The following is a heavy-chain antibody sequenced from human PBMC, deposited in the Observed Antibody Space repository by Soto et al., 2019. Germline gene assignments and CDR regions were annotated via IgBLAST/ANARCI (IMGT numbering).Heavy chain of an antibody. CDR1: GFTFSSYA. V-gene: IGHV3-23*01. CDR3: SKPRASSGYYYYYYGMDV. CDR2: ISGSGGST. D-gene: IGHD3-22*01. J-gene: IGHJ6*02. Sequence: EVQLLESGGGLVQPGGSLRLSCAASGFTFSSYAMSWVRQAQGKGLEWVSAISGSGGSTYYADSVKGRFTISRDNSKNTLYLQMNSLRAEETAVYYGSKPRASSGYYYYYYGMDVWGQGTTVTVSS.